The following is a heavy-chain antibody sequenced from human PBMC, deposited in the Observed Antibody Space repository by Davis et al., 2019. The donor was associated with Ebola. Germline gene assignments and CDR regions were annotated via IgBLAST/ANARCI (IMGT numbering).Heavy chain of an antibody. J-gene: IGHJ4*02. D-gene: IGHD3-3*01. Sequence: MPSETLSLTCTVSGGSISRYYWSWIRQSPGKGLEWIGYIYSSGSTNYNPSLKSRVTISVDTSKNQFSLRLSSVTAADTAVYYCARNAYDFRSGYQYYFDHWGQGTLVTVSS. CDR2: IYSSGST. CDR1: GGSISRYY. CDR3: ARNAYDFRSGYQYYFDH. V-gene: IGHV4-59*01.